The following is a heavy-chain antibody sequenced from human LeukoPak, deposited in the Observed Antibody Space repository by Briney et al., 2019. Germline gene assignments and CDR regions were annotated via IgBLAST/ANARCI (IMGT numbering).Heavy chain of an antibody. Sequence: SETLSLTCTVSGGSFSSYYWSWIRQPPGKGLEWIGYIYYSGSTNYNPSLKSRVTISVDTSKNQFSLKLSSVTAADTAVYYCARGGYGDYVDGTLHNWFDPWGQGTLVTVSS. CDR2: IYYSGST. V-gene: IGHV4-59*01. D-gene: IGHD4-17*01. CDR1: GGSFSSYY. CDR3: ARGGYGDYVDGTLHNWFDP. J-gene: IGHJ5*02.